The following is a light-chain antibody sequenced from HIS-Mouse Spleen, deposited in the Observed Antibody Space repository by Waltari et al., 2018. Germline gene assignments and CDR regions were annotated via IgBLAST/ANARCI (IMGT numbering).Light chain of an antibody. CDR2: EGS. J-gene: IGLJ3*02. CDR3: CSYAGSSTYWV. V-gene: IGLV2-23*01. Sequence: QSALTQPASVSGSPGQSITISCTGTRSDVGSYNLVSWYHPHPGKAPNLMIYEGSKRPSGVSNRFSGSKSGNTASLTISGLQAEDEADYYCCSYAGSSTYWVFGGGTKLTVL. CDR1: RSDVGSYNL.